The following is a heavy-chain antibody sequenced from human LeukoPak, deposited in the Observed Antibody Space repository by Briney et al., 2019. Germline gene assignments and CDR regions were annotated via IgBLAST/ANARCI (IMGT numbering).Heavy chain of an antibody. V-gene: IGHV4-59*06. CDR2: INYSGSA. D-gene: IGHD3-22*01. CDR3: ASKIKSPFYYDSSGSPQTDY. CDR1: GGSISSYY. J-gene: IGHJ4*02. Sequence: SETLSLTCTVSGGSISSYYWSWIRQHPGKGLEWIGYINYSGSAYYNPSLKSRLIISVDTSKNQFSLKLSSVTAADTAVYYCASKIKSPFYYDSSGSPQTDYWGQGTLVTVSS.